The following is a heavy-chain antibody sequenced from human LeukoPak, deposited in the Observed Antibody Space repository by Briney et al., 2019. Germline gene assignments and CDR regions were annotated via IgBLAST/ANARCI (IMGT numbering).Heavy chain of an antibody. D-gene: IGHD3-9*01. V-gene: IGHV4-34*01. CDR1: GGSFSGYY. Sequence: SETLSLTCAVYGGSFSGYYWSWIRQSPGKGLEWIGEINHSGSTNYNPSLKSRVTISVDTSKNQFSLKLSSVTAADTAVYYCARELRYFDWLFERRNWFDPWGQGTLVTVSS. J-gene: IGHJ5*02. CDR3: ARELRYFDWLFERRNWFDP. CDR2: INHSGST.